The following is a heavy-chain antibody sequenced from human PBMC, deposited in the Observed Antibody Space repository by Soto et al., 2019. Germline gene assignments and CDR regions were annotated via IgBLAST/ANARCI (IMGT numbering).Heavy chain of an antibody. J-gene: IGHJ4*02. V-gene: IGHV3-74*01. CDR3: ARDPTVTTISGYFDY. CDR2: INSDGSST. Sequence: GGSLRLSCAASGFTFSSYWMHWVRQAPGKGLVWVSRINSDGSSTSYADSVKGRFTISRDNAKNTLYLQMNSLRAEDTAVYYCARDPTVTTISGYFDYWGQGILVTVSS. CDR1: GFTFSSYW. D-gene: IGHD4-17*01.